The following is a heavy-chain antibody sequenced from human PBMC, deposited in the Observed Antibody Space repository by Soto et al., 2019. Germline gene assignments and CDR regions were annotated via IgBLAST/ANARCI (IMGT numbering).Heavy chain of an antibody. Sequence: EVQLVESGGGLVQPGGSLRLSCAASGFTFTAFWMSWVRQSPGKGLEWVANIKQDGSDKHYAASAGRFTISRDNAKNSVFLQLTSLRADDTAVYYCARIGYSSSSFDFWGQGTLVTVSS. J-gene: IGHJ4*02. D-gene: IGHD6-6*01. CDR3: ARIGYSSSSFDF. V-gene: IGHV3-7*01. CDR1: GFTFTAFW. CDR2: IKQDGSDK.